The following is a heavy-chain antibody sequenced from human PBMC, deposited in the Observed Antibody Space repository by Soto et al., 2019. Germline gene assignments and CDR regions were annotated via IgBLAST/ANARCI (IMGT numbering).Heavy chain of an antibody. CDR2: IYHSGST. CDR1: GGSISSSNW. J-gene: IGHJ4*02. D-gene: IGHD3-22*01. CDR3: ARLAYDSSGYA. Sequence: QVQLQESGPGLVKPSGTLSLTCAVSGGSISSSNWWSWVRQPPGKGLGWIGEIYHSGSTNYNPSLKGRVTLSVDKSLDQFSLKLSSVTAADTAVYSCARLAYDSSGYAWGQGTLVTVSS. V-gene: IGHV4-4*02.